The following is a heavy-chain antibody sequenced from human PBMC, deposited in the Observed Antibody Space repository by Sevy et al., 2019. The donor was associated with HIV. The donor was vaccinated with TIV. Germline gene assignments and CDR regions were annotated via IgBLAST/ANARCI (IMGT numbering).Heavy chain of an antibody. CDR3: ARLPKSFHDYGDYLLNY. J-gene: IGHJ4*02. CDR2: ISAYNGNT. CDR1: GYTFTSYG. V-gene: IGHV1-18*01. D-gene: IGHD4-17*01. Sequence: ASVKVSCKASGYTFTSYGISWVRQAPGQGLEWMGWISAYNGNTNYAQKLQGRVTMTTDTSTSTAYMELRSRRSDDTAVYYCARLPKSFHDYGDYLLNYWGQGTLVTVSS.